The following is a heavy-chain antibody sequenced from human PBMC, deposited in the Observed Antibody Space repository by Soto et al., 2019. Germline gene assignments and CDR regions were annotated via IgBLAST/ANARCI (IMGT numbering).Heavy chain of an antibody. D-gene: IGHD3-10*01. J-gene: IGHJ4*02. CDR2: ISPMFGAA. CDR3: AREVQVHTPAFVY. Sequence: QVQLVQSGAEMKKPGSSVKVSCQSSGGTFNTYAMNWVRQAPGQGPEWMGDISPMFGAANYAPKFHGRVTITADEYTGTSYMHLSSLTSEDTALYFCAREVQVHTPAFVYWGQGTLVTVSS. CDR1: GGTFNTYA. V-gene: IGHV1-69*19.